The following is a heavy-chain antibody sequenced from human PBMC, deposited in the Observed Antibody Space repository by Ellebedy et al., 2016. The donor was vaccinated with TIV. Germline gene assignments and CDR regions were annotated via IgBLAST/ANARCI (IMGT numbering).Heavy chain of an antibody. Sequence: GESLKISCAASGFTFSSYAMSWVRQAPGKGLEWVSTISNTGSRTYYADSVEGRFILSRDNSKKTLYLQMNSLSAEDTAVYYCAKGRGGGSDSSAPRYYFDYWGLGTLVTVSS. CDR3: AKGRGGGSDSSAPRYYFDY. J-gene: IGHJ4*02. CDR2: ISNTGSRT. D-gene: IGHD3-22*01. CDR1: GFTFSSYA. V-gene: IGHV3-23*01.